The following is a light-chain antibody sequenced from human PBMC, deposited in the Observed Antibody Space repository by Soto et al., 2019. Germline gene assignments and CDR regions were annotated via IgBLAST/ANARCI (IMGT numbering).Light chain of an antibody. J-gene: IGLJ2*01. CDR1: SSNIGAPYD. Sequence: QSVLTQPPSVSGAPGQRVTISCTGSSSNIGAPYDVHWYQQLPGTAPKLLIYGNNNRPSGVPDRFSGSKSGTSASLAITGLQPEDEADYYCQSSDSSLSGVVFGGGTKLTVL. CDR2: GNN. CDR3: QSSDSSLSGVV. V-gene: IGLV1-40*01.